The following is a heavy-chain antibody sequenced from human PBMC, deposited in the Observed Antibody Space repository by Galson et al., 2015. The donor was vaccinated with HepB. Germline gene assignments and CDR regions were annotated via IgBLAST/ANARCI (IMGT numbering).Heavy chain of an antibody. CDR3: TRDSTTGN. D-gene: IGHD1-1*01. V-gene: IGHV3-49*04. CDR2: IRGSTFGGAT. J-gene: IGHJ4*02. Sequence: SLRLSCAASGLSFPDNTMTWVRQAPGKGLEWIGLIRGSTFGGATEYAASVRGRFTISRDDSKSIVYLQMDSLKTEDTAVYYCTRDSTTGNWGQGTLVTVSS. CDR1: GLSFPDNT.